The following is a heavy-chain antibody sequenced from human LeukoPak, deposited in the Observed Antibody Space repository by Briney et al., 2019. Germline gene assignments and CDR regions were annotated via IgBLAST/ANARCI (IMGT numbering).Heavy chain of an antibody. CDR1: GFTFSSYG. V-gene: IGHV3-30*02. J-gene: IGHJ4*02. CDR3: AREKTTQLWPVDY. CDR2: IRYDGSNK. D-gene: IGHD3-10*01. Sequence: GGSLRLSCAASGFTFSSYGMHWVRQAPGKGLEWVAFIRYDGSNKYYADSVKGRFTISRDNSKNTVYLQMNSLRPEDTALYFCAREKTTQLWPVDYWGQGTLVIVSS.